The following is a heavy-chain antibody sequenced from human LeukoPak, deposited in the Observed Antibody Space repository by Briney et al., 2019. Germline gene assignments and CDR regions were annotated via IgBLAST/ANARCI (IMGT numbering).Heavy chain of an antibody. Sequence: SETLSLTCTVSGDSISGYYWSWIRQPSGKGLEWIGYIYYSGSTNYNPSLKSRVTISEDTSKNEFSLKLSSVTAADTAVYYSARQRLRLRLHAFDYWGQGTLVTVSS. V-gene: IGHV4-59*08. CDR3: ARQRLRLRLHAFDY. CDR1: GDSISGYY. J-gene: IGHJ4*02. D-gene: IGHD5-12*01. CDR2: IYYSGST.